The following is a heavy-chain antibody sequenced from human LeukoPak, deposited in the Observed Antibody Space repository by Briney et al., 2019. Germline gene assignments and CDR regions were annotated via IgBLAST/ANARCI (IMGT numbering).Heavy chain of an antibody. J-gene: IGHJ6*02. CDR3: ARRGYSGYDSYPPHYYYYYGMDV. D-gene: IGHD5-12*01. CDR1: GYTFTGYY. V-gene: IGHV1-2*02. Sequence: ASVKVSCKASGYTFTGYYMHWVRQAPGQGLEWMGWINPNSGGTNYAQKFQGRVTMTRDTSISTAYMELSRLRSDDTAVYYCARRGYSGYDSYPPHYYYYYGMDVWGQGTTVTVSS. CDR2: INPNSGGT.